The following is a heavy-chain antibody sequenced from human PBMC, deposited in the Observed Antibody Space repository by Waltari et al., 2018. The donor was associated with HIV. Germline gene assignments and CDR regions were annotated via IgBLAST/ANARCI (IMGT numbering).Heavy chain of an antibody. CDR1: GYTFTRYG. CDR3: AREGGDNYGDY. D-gene: IGHD2-21*01. Sequence: QVQLVQSGAEVKKPGASVKVSCKASGYTFTRYGISWVRQAPRQGPDWMGLISAYNVYTHYAQMLQGRVTMTTDTSTSTAYMALRSLRYDDTAVYYCAREGGDNYGDYWGQGTLVTVSS. J-gene: IGHJ4*02. V-gene: IGHV1-18*01. CDR2: ISAYNVYT.